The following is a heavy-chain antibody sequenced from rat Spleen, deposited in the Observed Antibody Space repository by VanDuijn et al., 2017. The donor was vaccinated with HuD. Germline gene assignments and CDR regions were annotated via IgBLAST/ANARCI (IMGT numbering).Heavy chain of an antibody. D-gene: IGHD1-12*02. Sequence: EAQLQESGPGLVKPSQSLSLTCSVTGYSIISSYRWTWIRKFLGNKMEWIGHISYSGSTGYNPSLKSRISITRDTSKNQFFLHLNSVTPEDTATYYCARTYYYDGSYYPFDYWGQGVMVTVSS. V-gene: IGHV3-1*01. J-gene: IGHJ2*01. CDR2: ISYSGST. CDR1: GYSIISSY. CDR3: ARTYYYDGSYYPFDY.